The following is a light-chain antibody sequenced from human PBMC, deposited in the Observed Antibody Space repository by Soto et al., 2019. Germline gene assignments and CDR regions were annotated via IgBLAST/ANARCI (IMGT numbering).Light chain of an antibody. Sequence: DIQMTQSPSTLSASVGDRVTITCRASQSISNWLAWYQQKPGKAPKFLIYQASSLERGVPTRFSGSGSGTEFTLTISRLQPDDFATYCCQQYNTYSRTFGQGTKVEIK. CDR3: QQYNTYSRT. CDR2: QAS. J-gene: IGKJ1*01. V-gene: IGKV1-5*03. CDR1: QSISNW.